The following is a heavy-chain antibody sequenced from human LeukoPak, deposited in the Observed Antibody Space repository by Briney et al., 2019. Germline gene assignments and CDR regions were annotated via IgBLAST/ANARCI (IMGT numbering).Heavy chain of an antibody. CDR1: GYTFTSYY. D-gene: IGHD1-26*01. CDR3: AVGATNQPTSD. V-gene: IGHV1-46*01. Sequence: GASVKVSCKASGYTFTSYYMHWVRQAPGQGPEWMGIINPSGGSTSYAQKFQGRVTMTRDMSTSTVYMELSSLRSEDTAVYYCAVGATNQPTSDWGQGTLVTVSS. CDR2: INPSGGST. J-gene: IGHJ4*02.